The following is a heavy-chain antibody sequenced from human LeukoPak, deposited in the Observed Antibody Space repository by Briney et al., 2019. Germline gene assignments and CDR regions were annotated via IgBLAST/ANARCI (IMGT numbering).Heavy chain of an antibody. CDR2: IWYDGSNK. Sequence: GRSLRLSCAASGFTFSSYGMHWVRQAPGKGLEWVAVIWYDGSNKYYADSVKGRFTISRDNSKNSLYLQMNSLRAEDTAVYYCAREGIPGEYYDSSGYPNPSDYWGQGTLVTVSS. J-gene: IGHJ4*02. CDR1: GFTFSSYG. D-gene: IGHD3-22*01. V-gene: IGHV3-33*01. CDR3: AREGIPGEYYDSSGYPNPSDY.